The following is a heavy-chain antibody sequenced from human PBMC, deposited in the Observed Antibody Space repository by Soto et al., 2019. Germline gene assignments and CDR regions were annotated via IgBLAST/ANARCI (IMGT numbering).Heavy chain of an antibody. J-gene: IGHJ4*02. Sequence: QVQLQESGPGLVKPSETLSLICTVSGASLRSGSYYWSWIRQPAGRGLEWIGYISHSGRTSYDPPLKSRLNMSVDTSQTQFSLQLNSVTAADMAVHYCSYGSSFDSGGQGTLVTVSS. CDR3: SYGSSFDS. V-gene: IGHV4-61*01. D-gene: IGHD3-10*01. CDR1: GASLRSGSYY. CDR2: ISHSGRT.